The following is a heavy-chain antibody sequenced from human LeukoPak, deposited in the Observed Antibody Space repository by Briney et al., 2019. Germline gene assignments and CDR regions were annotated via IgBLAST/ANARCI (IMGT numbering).Heavy chain of an antibody. CDR1: GFTFSSYG. CDR2: IWYDGSNK. CDR3: AKLQGDVLRFLEWSSDAFDI. D-gene: IGHD3-3*01. J-gene: IGHJ3*02. Sequence: PGGSLRLSCAASGFTFSSYGMHWVRQAPGKGLEWVAVIWYDGSNKYYADSVKRRFTISRDNSKNTLYLQMNSLRPEDTAVYYCAKLQGDVLRFLEWSSDAFDIWGKGTMVTVSS. V-gene: IGHV3-33*06.